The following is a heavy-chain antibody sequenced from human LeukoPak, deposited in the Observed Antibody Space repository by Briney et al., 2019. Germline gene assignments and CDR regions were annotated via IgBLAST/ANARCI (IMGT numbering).Heavy chain of an antibody. CDR3: AKGGEAAPKAFDI. D-gene: IGHD2-15*01. CDR2: ISGSGGST. V-gene: IGHV3-23*01. J-gene: IGHJ3*02. CDR1: GFTFNNYA. Sequence: GGSLRLSCAASGFTFNNYAMNWVRQAPGKGLEWVSAISGSGGSTYYADSVKGRFTISRDNSKNTLYLQMNSLRAEDTAVYYCAKGGEAAPKAFDIWGQGTMVTVSS.